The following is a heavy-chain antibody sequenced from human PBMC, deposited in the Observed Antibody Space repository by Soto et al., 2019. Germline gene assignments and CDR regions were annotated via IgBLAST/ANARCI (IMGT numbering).Heavy chain of an antibody. CDR2: IWYDGSNK. J-gene: IGHJ5*02. Sequence: WGSLRLSCAASGFTFSSYGMHWVRQAPGKGLEGVAVIWYDGSNKYYADSVNGRFTISRDNSKNTLYLQMNSLRAEDTAVYYCARDHDFWSGYSTFDPWGQGTLVTVSS. D-gene: IGHD3-3*01. CDR1: GFTFSSYG. V-gene: IGHV3-33*01. CDR3: ARDHDFWSGYSTFDP.